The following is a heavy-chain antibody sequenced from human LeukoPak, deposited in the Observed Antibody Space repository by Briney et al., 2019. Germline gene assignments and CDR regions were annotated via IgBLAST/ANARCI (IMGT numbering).Heavy chain of an antibody. J-gene: IGHJ5*02. CDR1: GGSFSGYY. CDR3: ARYSSSWARWFDP. D-gene: IGHD6-13*01. V-gene: IGHV4-34*01. Sequence: PSETLSLTCAVYGGSFSGYYWSWIRQPPGKGLEWIGEINHSGSTNYNPSLKSRVTISVDTSKNQFSLKPSSVTAADTAVYYCARYSSSWARWFDPWSQGTLVTVSS. CDR2: INHSGST.